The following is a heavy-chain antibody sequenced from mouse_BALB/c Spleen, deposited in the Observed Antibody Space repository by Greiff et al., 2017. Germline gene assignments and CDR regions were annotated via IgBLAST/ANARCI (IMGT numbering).Heavy chain of an antibody. CDR1: GYTFTSYV. Sequence: VQLKQSGPELVKPGASVKMSCKASGYTFTSYVMHWVKQKPGQGLEWIGYINPYNDGTKYNEKFKGKATLTSDKSSSTAYMELSSLTSEDSAVYYCAMESGSPAMDYWGQGTSVTVSS. D-gene: IGHD1-1*01. CDR3: AMESGSPAMDY. J-gene: IGHJ4*01. CDR2: INPYNDGT. V-gene: IGHV1-14*01.